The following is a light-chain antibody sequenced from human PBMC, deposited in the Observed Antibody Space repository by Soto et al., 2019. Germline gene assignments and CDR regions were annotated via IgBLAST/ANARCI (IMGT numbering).Light chain of an antibody. Sequence: EIVLTQSPGTLSMSPGERATLSCRASQSLTNNYLAWFQQKPGQAPRLLIYDASNRATGIPARFSGSGSGTDFTLTISSLEPEDFAVYYCQQRSNWPLTFGQGTKVDIK. CDR1: QSLTNNY. V-gene: IGKV3-11*01. CDR2: DAS. J-gene: IGKJ1*01. CDR3: QQRSNWPLT.